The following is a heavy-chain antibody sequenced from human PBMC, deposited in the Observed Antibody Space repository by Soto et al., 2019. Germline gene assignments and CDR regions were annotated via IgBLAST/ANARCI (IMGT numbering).Heavy chain of an antibody. CDR3: ARSSYSSIAVTQFDS. CDR1: GGSISRGDYY. D-gene: IGHD6-19*01. J-gene: IGHJ4*02. Sequence: PSETLSLTCAVSGGSISRGDYYWSWILQPPGKGLAWIWYVSYSGNTYYNPSLKSRVTISIDRSKKQFSLNLRSVTAGDTAVYYCARSSYSSIAVTQFDSWGQGTLVTVS. CDR2: VSYSGNT. V-gene: IGHV4-61*08.